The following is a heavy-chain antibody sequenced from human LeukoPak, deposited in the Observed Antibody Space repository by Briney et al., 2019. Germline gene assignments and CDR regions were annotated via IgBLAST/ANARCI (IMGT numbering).Heavy chain of an antibody. CDR2: ISAYNGNT. Sequence: GASVKVSCKASGYTFTSYGISWVRQAPGQGLEWMGWISAYNGNTNYAQKLQGRVTMTTDTSTSTAYMELRSLRSDDTAVYYCARDQRDSSGWYGFDYWGQGTLVTVSS. CDR3: ARDQRDSSGWYGFDY. J-gene: IGHJ4*02. D-gene: IGHD6-19*01. CDR1: GYTFTSYG. V-gene: IGHV1-18*01.